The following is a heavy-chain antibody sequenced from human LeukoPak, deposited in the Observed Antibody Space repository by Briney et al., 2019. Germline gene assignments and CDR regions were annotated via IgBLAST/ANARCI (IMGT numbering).Heavy chain of an antibody. D-gene: IGHD3-22*01. CDR2: ISGSGDST. CDR3: AKGADYNCRGPGGLFDY. CDR1: GFTFRRYA. J-gene: IGHJ4*02. V-gene: IGHV3-23*01. Sequence: PGGSLRVSCAASGFTFRRYAMSCVRQAPGEGLEWVSAISGSGDSTYYADSVKGRFTISRDNSKNTMYMQMNSLRAEDTAIYYCAKGADYNCRGPGGLFDYWGLETLVTVSS.